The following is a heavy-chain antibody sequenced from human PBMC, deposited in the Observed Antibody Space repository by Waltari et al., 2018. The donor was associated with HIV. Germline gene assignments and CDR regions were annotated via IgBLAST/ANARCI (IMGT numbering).Heavy chain of an antibody. D-gene: IGHD3-10*01. CDR1: GGSINGYY. CDR3: ARGQNSGSDKYYFDY. Sequence: QVQLQESGPRLVKPSETLSLTCTVSGGSINGYYWNWIRQSPGKSLHWIGYVYYNETINYNPSLKSRVTISIDTSKTQFSLKLSSVTAADTAFYFCARGQNSGSDKYYFDYWGQGTLVTVSS. V-gene: IGHV4-59*01. J-gene: IGHJ4*02. CDR2: VYYNETI.